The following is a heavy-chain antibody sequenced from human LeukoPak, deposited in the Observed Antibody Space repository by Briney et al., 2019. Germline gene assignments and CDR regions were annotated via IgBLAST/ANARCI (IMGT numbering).Heavy chain of an antibody. CDR1: GFALSTYW. D-gene: IGHD3-22*01. Sequence: SGGSLRLSCAASGFALSTYWMTWVRQAPGQGLEWVANIKEGGSEKYYVDSVKGRFTISRDNARDSLYLQMNSLRVEDTAMYFCARDGYYDTSGLDYWGQGTLVTVSS. V-gene: IGHV3-7*01. CDR3: ARDGYYDTSGLDY. CDR2: IKEGGSEK. J-gene: IGHJ4*02.